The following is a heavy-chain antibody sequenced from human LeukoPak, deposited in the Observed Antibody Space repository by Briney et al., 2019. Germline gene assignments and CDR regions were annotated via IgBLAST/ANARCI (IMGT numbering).Heavy chain of an antibody. CDR2: INHSGST. J-gene: IGHJ4*02. V-gene: IGHV4-34*01. CDR3: ASVRYCSGGSCYSIFDY. D-gene: IGHD2-15*01. Sequence: PSETLSLTCAVYGGSFSGYYWSWIRQPPGKGLEWIGEINHSGSTNYNPSLKSRVTISVDTSKNQFSLKLSSVTAADTAVYYCASVRYCSGGSCYSIFDYWGQGTLVTVSS. CDR1: GGSFSGYY.